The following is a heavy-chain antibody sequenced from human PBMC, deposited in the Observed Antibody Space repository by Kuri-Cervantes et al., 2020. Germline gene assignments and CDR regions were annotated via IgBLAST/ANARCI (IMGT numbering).Heavy chain of an antibody. J-gene: IGHJ6*03. CDR2: INHSGST. Sequence: SETLSLTCAVYGGSFSGYYWSWIRQPPGKGLEWIGEINHSGSTNYNPSLKSRVTISVDTSKNQFSLKLSSVTAADTAVYYCARGGSSTYYYYYYMDVWGKGTRVTVSS. CDR1: GGSFSGYY. D-gene: IGHD2-2*01. CDR3: ARGGSSTYYYYYYMDV. V-gene: IGHV4-34*01.